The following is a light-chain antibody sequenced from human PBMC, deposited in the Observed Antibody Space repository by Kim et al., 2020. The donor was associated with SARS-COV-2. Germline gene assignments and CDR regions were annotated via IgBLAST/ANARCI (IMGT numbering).Light chain of an antibody. CDR1: QSVSSY. CDR2: DAS. V-gene: IGKV3-11*01. Sequence: LSPGDSATLSCRASQSVSSYLAWYQQKPGQTPRLLIYDASNRATGIPARFSGSGSGTDFTLTISSLESEDFAVYYCQQRSNCPWTFGQGTKVDIK. CDR3: QQRSNCPWT. J-gene: IGKJ1*01.